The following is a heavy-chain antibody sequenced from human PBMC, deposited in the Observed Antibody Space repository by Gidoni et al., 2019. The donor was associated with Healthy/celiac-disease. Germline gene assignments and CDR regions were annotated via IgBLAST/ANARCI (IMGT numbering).Heavy chain of an antibody. D-gene: IGHD1-26*01. CDR3: ARDIEDSGSFTAYFDL. J-gene: IGHJ2*01. CDR2: TYYRSKWYN. V-gene: IGHV6-1*01. Sequence: GLEWLGRTYYRSKWYNDYAVSVKSRITINPDTSKNQFSLQLNSVTPEDTAVYYCARDIEDSGSFTAYFDLWGRGTLVTVSS.